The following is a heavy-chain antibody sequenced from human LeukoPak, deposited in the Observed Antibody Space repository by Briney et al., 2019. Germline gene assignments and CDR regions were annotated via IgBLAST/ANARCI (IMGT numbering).Heavy chain of an antibody. CDR3: ARLRGDRTAMVDY. J-gene: IGHJ4*02. CDR2: ISTSAGT. Sequence: SETLSLTCTVSGGSISSSYWSWIRQPPGKGLEWIGYISTSAGTDYNPSLRSRVTISVDTSKNQFSLTLSSVTAADTAVYYCARLRGDRTAMVDYWGQGTLVTVS. CDR1: GGSISSSY. V-gene: IGHV4-4*09. D-gene: IGHD5-18*01.